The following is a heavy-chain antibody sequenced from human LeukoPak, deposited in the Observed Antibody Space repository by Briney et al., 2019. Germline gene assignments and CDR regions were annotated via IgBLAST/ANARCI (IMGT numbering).Heavy chain of an antibody. J-gene: IGHJ4*02. CDR2: IISRGDTT. Sequence: GGSLRLSCAASGFTFSSWSMNWVRQAPGKGLEWVSNIISRGDTTHYAVSVKGRFSISRDNAKNFVFLQLNSLRAEDTAVYYCARGRGYCSGASCDIDYWGQGTLVTVSS. CDR3: ARGRGYCSGASCDIDY. D-gene: IGHD2-8*02. V-gene: IGHV3-48*04. CDR1: GFTFSSWS.